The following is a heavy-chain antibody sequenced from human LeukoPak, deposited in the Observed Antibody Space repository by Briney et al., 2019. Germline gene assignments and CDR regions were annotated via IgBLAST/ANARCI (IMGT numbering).Heavy chain of an antibody. Sequence: GASVKVSCKASGYTFTGYYMHWVRQAPGQGLEWMGWINPNSGGTNYAQKFQGRVTMTRDTSISTAYMELRSLRSDDTAVYYCASDAATGLGDVYGMDVWGQGTTVTVSS. V-gene: IGHV1-2*02. CDR2: INPNSGGT. D-gene: IGHD1-26*01. J-gene: IGHJ6*02. CDR1: GYTFTGYY. CDR3: ASDAATGLGDVYGMDV.